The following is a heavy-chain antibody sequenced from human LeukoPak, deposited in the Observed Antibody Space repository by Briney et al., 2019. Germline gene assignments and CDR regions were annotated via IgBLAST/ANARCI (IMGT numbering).Heavy chain of an antibody. J-gene: IGHJ4*02. CDR2: ISTSSSYI. CDR3: ATISPFGVVTNFDY. V-gene: IGHV3-21*04. Sequence: GGSLRLSCAASGFTFSRHSMKWVRQAPGKGLEWVSSISTSSSYIYYADSVKGRFTISRDNAKNSLYLQMNSLRAEDTAVYYCATISPFGVVTNFDYWGQGTLVTVSS. CDR1: GFTFSRHS. D-gene: IGHD3-3*01.